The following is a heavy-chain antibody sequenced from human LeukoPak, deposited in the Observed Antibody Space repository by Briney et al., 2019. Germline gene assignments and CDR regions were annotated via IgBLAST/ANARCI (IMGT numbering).Heavy chain of an antibody. CDR3: ARTTIYYGDYDRVNWFDP. CDR1: GFTFSSYS. CDR2: ISSSSSTI. V-gene: IGHV3-48*04. J-gene: IGHJ5*02. D-gene: IGHD4-17*01. Sequence: GGSLRLSCAASGFTFSSYSMNWVRQAPGKGLEWVSYISSSSSTIYYADSVKGRFTISRDNAKNSLYLQMNSLRAEDTAVYYCARTTIYYGDYDRVNWFDPWGQGTLVTVSS.